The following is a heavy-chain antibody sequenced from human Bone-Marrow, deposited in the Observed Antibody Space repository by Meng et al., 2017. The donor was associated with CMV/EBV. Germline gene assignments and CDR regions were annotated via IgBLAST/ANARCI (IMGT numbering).Heavy chain of an antibody. CDR1: GGSFSGYY. V-gene: IGHV4-34*01. D-gene: IGHD3-10*01. CDR2: INHSGST. Sequence: SETLSLTCAVYGGSFSGYYWNWIRQPPGKGLEWFGVINHSGSTNYNPSLKSLVTLSVDTFKNQFSLKLCSVTAADTAVYYCARVHYYYGSGSYAVWVNYYYCIDDWSQGTTVTVSS. J-gene: IGHJ6*02. CDR3: ARVHYYYGSGSYAVWVNYYYCIDD.